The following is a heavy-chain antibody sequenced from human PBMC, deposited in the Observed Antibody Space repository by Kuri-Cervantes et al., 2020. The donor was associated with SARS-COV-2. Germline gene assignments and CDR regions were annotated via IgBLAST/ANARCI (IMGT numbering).Heavy chain of an antibody. Sequence: GGSLRLSCAASGFTFSNAWMSWVRQAPGKGLEWVAVISYDGSNKYYADSVKGRFTISRDNSKNTLYLQMNSLRAEDTAVYYCARGRGYFGAFDIWGQGTMVTVSS. D-gene: IGHD5-18*01. J-gene: IGHJ3*02. V-gene: IGHV3-30-3*01. CDR3: ARGRGYFGAFDI. CDR1: GFTFSNAW. CDR2: ISYDGSNK.